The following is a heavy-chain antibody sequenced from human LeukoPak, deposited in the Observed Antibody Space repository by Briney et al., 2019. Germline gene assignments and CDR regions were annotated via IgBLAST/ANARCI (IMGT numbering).Heavy chain of an antibody. CDR2: IKQAGSEK. Sequence: GGSLRLSCAASGFTFRNYWMSWVRQAPGKGLGWVANIKQAGSEKDYLESVKGRFTISSDNAKNPLYLQMNSLRAEDTTVYYCARHPWVFSSIVRGHLFDPWGQGTLVTVSS. D-gene: IGHD3-10*01. V-gene: IGHV3-7*01. CDR1: GFTFRNYW. CDR3: ARHPWVFSSIVRGHLFDP. J-gene: IGHJ5*02.